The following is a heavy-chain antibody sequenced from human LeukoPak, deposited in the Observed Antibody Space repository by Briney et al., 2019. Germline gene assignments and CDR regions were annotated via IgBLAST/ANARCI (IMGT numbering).Heavy chain of an antibody. V-gene: IGHV4-39*01. CDR1: GDSISSSNYF. CDR3: ARHLYSSATV. Sequence: SETLSLTCTVSGDSISSSNYFWGWIRQPPGKGLEWVGSIYHSWNTFYNPSLKSRVTISADTSKNQFSLKLTFVTVADTAVYYCARHLYSSATVWGQGTTVIVSS. D-gene: IGHD6-25*01. CDR2: IYHSWNT. J-gene: IGHJ6*02.